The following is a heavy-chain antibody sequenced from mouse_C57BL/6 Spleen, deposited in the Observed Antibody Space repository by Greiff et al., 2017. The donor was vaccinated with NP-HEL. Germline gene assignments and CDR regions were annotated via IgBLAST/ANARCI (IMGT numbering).Heavy chain of an antibody. CDR1: GYTFTSYG. CDR2: IYPRSGNT. J-gene: IGHJ4*01. Sequence: QVQLQQSGAELARPGASVKLSCKASGYTFTSYGISWVKQRTGQGLEWIGEIYPRSGNTYYNEKFKGKATLTADKSSSTAYMELRSLTSEDSAVYFCAGGLSDGYYDYAMDYWGQGTSVTVSS. D-gene: IGHD2-3*01. V-gene: IGHV1-81*01. CDR3: AGGLSDGYYDYAMDY.